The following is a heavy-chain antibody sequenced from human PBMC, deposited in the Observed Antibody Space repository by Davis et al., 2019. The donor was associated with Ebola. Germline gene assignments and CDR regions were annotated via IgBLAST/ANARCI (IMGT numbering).Heavy chain of an antibody. V-gene: IGHV4-34*01. CDR3: ARAQGRYSGYVDP. J-gene: IGHJ5*02. D-gene: IGHD5-12*01. Sequence: MPSETLSLTCAVYGGSFSGYYWSWIRQPPGKGLEWIGEINHSGSTNYNPSLKSRVTISVDTSKNQFSLKLSPVTAADTAVYYCARAQGRYSGYVDPWGQGTLVTVSS. CDR2: INHSGST. CDR1: GGSFSGYY.